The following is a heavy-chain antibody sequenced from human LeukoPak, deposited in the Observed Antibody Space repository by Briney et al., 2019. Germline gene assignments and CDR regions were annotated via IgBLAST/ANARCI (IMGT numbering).Heavy chain of an antibody. Sequence: SSETLSLTCTVSGGSISSSSYYWGWIRQPPGKGLEWIGSIYYSGSTYYNPSLKSRVTISVDTSKNQFSLKLSSVTAADTAVYYCAREAGGPTVTSIDYWGQGTLVTVSS. D-gene: IGHD4-11*01. J-gene: IGHJ4*02. CDR2: IYYSGST. CDR3: AREAGGPTVTSIDY. CDR1: GGSISSSSYY. V-gene: IGHV4-39*07.